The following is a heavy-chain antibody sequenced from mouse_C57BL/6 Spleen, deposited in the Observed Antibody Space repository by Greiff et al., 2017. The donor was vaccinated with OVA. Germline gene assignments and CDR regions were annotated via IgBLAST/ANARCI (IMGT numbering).Heavy chain of an antibody. CDR3: ARNMVFAY. V-gene: IGHV5-17*01. J-gene: IGHJ3*01. D-gene: IGHD2-2*01. Sequence: EVHLVESGGGLVKPGVSLKLSCAASGFTFSDYGMHWVRQAPEKGLEWVAYISSGSSTIYYADTVKGRFTISRDNAKNTLFLQMTSLRSEDTAMYYCARNMVFAYWGQGTLVTVSA. CDR1: GFTFSDYG. CDR2: ISSGSSTI.